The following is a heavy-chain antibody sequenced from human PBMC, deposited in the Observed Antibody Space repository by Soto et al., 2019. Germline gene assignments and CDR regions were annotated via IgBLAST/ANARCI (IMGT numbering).Heavy chain of an antibody. D-gene: IGHD6-19*01. CDR2: VSHDGRNT. V-gene: IGHV3-30*18. Sequence: VQLVESGGGVVQPGRSLRLSCAASGFTFSDYAMHWVRQAPGKGLEWVAVVSHDGRNTHYADSVKGRFTISRDSSKNTVSLEMTSFRAEDTAVYYCAKGGRQWLVTSDFNYWGQGALVTVSS. CDR1: GFTFSDYA. CDR3: AKGGRQWLVTSDFNY. J-gene: IGHJ4*02.